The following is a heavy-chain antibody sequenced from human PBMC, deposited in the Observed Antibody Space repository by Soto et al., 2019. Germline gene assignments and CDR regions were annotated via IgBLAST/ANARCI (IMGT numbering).Heavy chain of an antibody. CDR2: IYHSGNT. CDR3: ARHEWLQLWLVTEY. D-gene: IGHD5-18*01. CDR1: GDSIGSSTNY. V-gene: IGHV4-39*01. Sequence: QLQRQESGPGLVKPSETLSLTCSVSGDSIGSSTNYWGWIRQPPGKGLEWIGTIYHSGNTYYNPTLKSRVAISVDMSKNQFSLRLNSVTAADTAVYYCARHEWLQLWLVTEYWGQGALVTVSS. J-gene: IGHJ4*02.